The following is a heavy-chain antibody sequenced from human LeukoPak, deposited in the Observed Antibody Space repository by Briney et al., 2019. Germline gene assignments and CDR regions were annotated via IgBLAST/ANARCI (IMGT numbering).Heavy chain of an antibody. Sequence: GGSLRLSCAASGFTFSSYAMHWVRQAPGKGLEWVAAISYDGSNKYYADSVKGRFTISRDNSKNTLFLQMNSLRAEDTAVYFCARVRGQYSSGWYSYWGQGTLVTVSS. V-gene: IGHV3-30-3*01. CDR3: ARVRGQYSSGWYSY. CDR2: ISYDGSNK. D-gene: IGHD6-19*01. CDR1: GFTFSSYA. J-gene: IGHJ4*02.